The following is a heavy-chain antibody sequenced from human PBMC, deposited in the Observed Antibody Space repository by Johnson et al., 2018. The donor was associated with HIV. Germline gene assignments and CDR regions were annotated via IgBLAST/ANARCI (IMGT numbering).Heavy chain of an antibody. CDR1: GFTFSSYD. J-gene: IGHJ3*02. D-gene: IGHD2-21*01. Sequence: MQLVESGGGLVQPGGSLRLSCAASGFTFSSYDMHWVRQATGKGLEWVSAIGTAGDTYYPGSVKGRFTISRENAKNTLYLQMNSLKTEDTAVYYCTTAVLLIWGQGTMVTVSS. V-gene: IGHV3-13*01. CDR2: IGTAGDT. CDR3: TTAVLLI.